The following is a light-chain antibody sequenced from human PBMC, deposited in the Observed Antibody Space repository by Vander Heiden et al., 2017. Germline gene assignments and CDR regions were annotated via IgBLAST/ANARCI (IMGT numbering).Light chain of an antibody. CDR2: DVN. V-gene: IGLV2-14*03. CDR1: TSDVGGYNF. J-gene: IGLJ2*01. Sequence: QSALTQPASVSGSPGQSITISCTGTTSDVGGYNFVSWYQHHHGKAPKLIIYDVNTRPSGVSNRFSGSTSGNTASLTISGLQAEDEADYYCSSYTHSSTKLFGGGTKLTVL. CDR3: SSYTHSSTKL.